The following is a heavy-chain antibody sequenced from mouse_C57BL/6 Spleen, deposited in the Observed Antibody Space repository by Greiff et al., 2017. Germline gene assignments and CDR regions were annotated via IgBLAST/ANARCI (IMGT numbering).Heavy chain of an antibody. CDR1: GYTFTSYW. J-gene: IGHJ1*03. CDR3: ARSLYGNYIYWYFDV. CDR2: IYPGSGST. D-gene: IGHD2-1*01. Sequence: QVQLQQPGAELVKPGASVKMSCKASGYTFTSYWITWMKQRPGQGLEWIGDIYPGSGSTNYNEKFKSKATLTVDTSSSTAYMQLSSLTSEDSAVYYCARSLYGNYIYWYFDVWGTRTTVTVSS. V-gene: IGHV1-55*01.